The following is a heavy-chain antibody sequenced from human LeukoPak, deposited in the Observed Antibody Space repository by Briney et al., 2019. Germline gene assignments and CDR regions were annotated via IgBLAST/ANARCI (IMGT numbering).Heavy chain of an antibody. CDR1: GGSISSYY. Sequence: SETLTLTCTVSGGSISSYYWSWIRQPPGKGLEWIGYIYYSGSTNYNPSLKSRVTISVDTSKNQFSLKLSSVTAADTAVYYCARDLSNYYVSGHNWFDPGGQGTLATVSP. CDR2: IYYSGST. V-gene: IGHV4-59*01. J-gene: IGHJ5*02. D-gene: IGHD3-10*01. CDR3: ARDLSNYYVSGHNWFDP.